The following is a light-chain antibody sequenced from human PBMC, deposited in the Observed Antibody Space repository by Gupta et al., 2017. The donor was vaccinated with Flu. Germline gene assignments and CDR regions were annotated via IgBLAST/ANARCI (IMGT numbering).Light chain of an antibody. Sequence: DIQMTQSPSSLSASVGDRVTITCRASQSSSSYLNWYQQKPGKAPKLLIYAASSLQSGVPSRFSGSGSGTDFTLTISSLQPEDFATYYCQQSCSTTLTFGPGTKVDIK. CDR2: AAS. CDR1: QSSSSY. V-gene: IGKV1-39*01. J-gene: IGKJ3*01. CDR3: QQSCSTTLT.